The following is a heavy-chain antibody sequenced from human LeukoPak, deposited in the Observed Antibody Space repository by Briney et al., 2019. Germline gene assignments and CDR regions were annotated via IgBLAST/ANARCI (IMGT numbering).Heavy chain of an antibody. D-gene: IGHD4-17*01. CDR2: IYTRGTI. CDR1: GGSISSYY. CDR3: ARDINGDYFDY. V-gene: IGHV4-4*07. Sequence: MASETLSLTCTVSGGSISSYYWSWIRQSAGKGLGWIGHIYTRGTISYNPSLKSRVIMSVDMSKNQFSLKVNSVTAADTAVYYCARDINGDYFDYWGQGTLVTVSS. J-gene: IGHJ4*02.